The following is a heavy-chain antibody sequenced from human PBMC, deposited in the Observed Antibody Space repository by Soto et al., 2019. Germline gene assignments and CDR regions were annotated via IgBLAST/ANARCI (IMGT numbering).Heavy chain of an antibody. V-gene: IGHV1-18*01. CDR1: GYTFTSYG. J-gene: IGHJ3*02. D-gene: IGHD3-10*01. Sequence: QVQLVQSGAEVKKPGASVKVSCKASGYTFTSYGISWVRQAPGQGLEWMGWISAYNGNTNYAQKLQGRVTMTTDTSTSTAYMELRSLRADDTAVYYCAVPDYYGSGSPDAFDIWGQGTMVTVSS. CDR2: ISAYNGNT. CDR3: AVPDYYGSGSPDAFDI.